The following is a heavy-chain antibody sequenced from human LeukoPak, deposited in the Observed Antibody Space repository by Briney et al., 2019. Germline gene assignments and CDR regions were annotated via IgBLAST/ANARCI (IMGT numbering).Heavy chain of an antibody. J-gene: IGHJ4*02. V-gene: IGHV4-34*01. CDR1: GGSFSGYC. D-gene: IGHD3-22*01. CDR2: INHSGST. Sequence: SETLSLTCAVYGGSFSGYCWSWIRQPPGKGLEWIGEINHSGSTNYNPSLKSRVTISVDTSKNQLSLKLSSVTAADTAVYYCARGHYYDSSGYYYVFRFLRPLDYWGQGTLVTVSS. CDR3: ARGHYYDSSGYYYVFRFLRPLDY.